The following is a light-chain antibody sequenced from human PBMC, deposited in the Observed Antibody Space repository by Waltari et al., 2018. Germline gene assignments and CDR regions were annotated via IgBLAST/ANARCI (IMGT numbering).Light chain of an antibody. J-gene: IGKJ2*01. CDR3: QQYNIWPYT. Sequence: DIQMTQSPSTLSASVGDRVTITCRARQSISNWLAWYQQKPGKAPKVLIYKSFTLQSGVPSRFRGSGSETEFSLTISSLQPDDFATYYCQQYNIWPYTFGQGTTLEI. V-gene: IGKV1-5*03. CDR1: QSISNW. CDR2: KSF.